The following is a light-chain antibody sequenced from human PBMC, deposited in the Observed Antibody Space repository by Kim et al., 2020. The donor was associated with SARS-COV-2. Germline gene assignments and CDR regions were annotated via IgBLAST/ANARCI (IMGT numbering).Light chain of an antibody. CDR1: QSISSW. V-gene: IGKV1-5*03. CDR3: QQYNSYSPKVT. J-gene: IGKJ2*01. Sequence: DIQMTQSPSTLSASVGDRVTITCRASQSISSWLAWYQQKPGKAPKLLIYKASSLESGVPSRFSGSGSGTEFTLTISSLQPDDFATYYCQQYNSYSPKVTFGQGTNWRS. CDR2: KAS.